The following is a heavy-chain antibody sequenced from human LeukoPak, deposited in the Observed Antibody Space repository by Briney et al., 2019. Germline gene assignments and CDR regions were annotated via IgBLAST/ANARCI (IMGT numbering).Heavy chain of an antibody. CDR3: ARGHSSSLSRPLDY. J-gene: IGHJ4*02. D-gene: IGHD6-13*01. V-gene: IGHV1-69*01. CDR1: RGTFSSYA. CDR2: IIPIFGTA. Sequence: SVKVSCKASRGTFSSYAISWVRQAPGQGLEWMGGIIPIFGTANYAQKFQGRVTITADESTSTAYMELSSLRSEDTAVYYCARGHSSSLSRPLDYWGQGTLVTVSS.